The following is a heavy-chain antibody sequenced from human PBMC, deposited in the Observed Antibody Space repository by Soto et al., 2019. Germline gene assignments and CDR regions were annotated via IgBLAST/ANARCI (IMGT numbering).Heavy chain of an antibody. CDR1: GYTFTGYY. J-gene: IGHJ5*02. V-gene: IGHV1-2*02. CDR2: INPNSGGT. D-gene: IGHD5-12*01. CDR3: ARPPNRGYSGYGWFDP. Sequence: ASVKVSCKASGYTFTGYYMHWVRQAPGQGLEWMGWINPNSGGTNYAQKFQGRVTMTRDTSISTAYMELSRLRSDDTAVYYCARPPNRGYSGYGWFDPWGQGTLVTVSS.